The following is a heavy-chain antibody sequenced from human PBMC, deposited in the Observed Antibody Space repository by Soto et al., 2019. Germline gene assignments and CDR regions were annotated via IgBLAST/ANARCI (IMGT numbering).Heavy chain of an antibody. V-gene: IGHV1-69*05. CDR3: AKDRGSSGWYAYFDY. D-gene: IGHD6-19*01. CDR1: GGTFSSYA. CDR2: IIPIFGTA. Sequence: SVKVSCKASGGTFSSYAISWVRQAPGQGLEWMGGIIPIFGTANYAQKFQGRVTMTRDTSISTAYMELSRLRSDDTAVYYCAKDRGSSGWYAYFDYWGQGTLVTVSS. J-gene: IGHJ4*02.